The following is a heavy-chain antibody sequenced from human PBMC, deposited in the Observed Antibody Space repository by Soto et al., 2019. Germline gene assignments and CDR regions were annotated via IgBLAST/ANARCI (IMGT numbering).Heavy chain of an antibody. CDR2: IDSSSDTI. V-gene: IGHV3-48*02. D-gene: IGHD5-12*01. J-gene: IGHJ4*02. Sequence: GGSLRLSCAASGFTFSRYSMNWVRQAPGKGLEWLSYIDSSSDTIYYADSVKGRFIISRDNAKNSLYLQMNSLRDEDTAVYYCARGGVATIFGDSWGQGTLVTVSS. CDR3: ARGGVATIFGDS. CDR1: GFTFSRYS.